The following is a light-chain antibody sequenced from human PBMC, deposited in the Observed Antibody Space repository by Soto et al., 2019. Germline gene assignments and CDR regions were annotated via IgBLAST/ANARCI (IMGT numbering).Light chain of an antibody. V-gene: IGKV3-20*01. CDR1: QSVSSRY. CDR2: DAS. J-gene: IGKJ3*01. CDR3: QEYGGSPLFT. Sequence: EIMLTQSPGTLSLSPGERATLSCRASQSVSSRYLAWYQQKPGQAPRLLIYDASTRAAGIPDRFSGSGSGTDFTLTISRLEPEHFAVYYCQEYGGSPLFTFGPGTKVDVK.